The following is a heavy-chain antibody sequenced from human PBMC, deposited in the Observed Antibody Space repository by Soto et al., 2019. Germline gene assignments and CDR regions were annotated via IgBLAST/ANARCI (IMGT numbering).Heavy chain of an antibody. CDR2: INSDGSST. J-gene: IGHJ6*02. CDR3: ARDWAQAAAENYYYYGMDV. D-gene: IGHD6-13*01. CDR1: GFTFSSYW. V-gene: IGHV3-74*01. Sequence: GGSLRLSCAASGFTFSSYWMHWVRQAPGKGLVWVSRINSDGSSTSYADSVKGRFTISRDNAKNTLYLQMNSLRAEDTAVYYCARDWAQAAAENYYYYGMDVWGQGTTVTVSS.